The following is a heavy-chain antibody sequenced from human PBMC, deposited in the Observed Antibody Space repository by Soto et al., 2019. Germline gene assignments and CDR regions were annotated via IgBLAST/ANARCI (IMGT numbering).Heavy chain of an antibody. J-gene: IGHJ4*02. CDR1: GYTFTSYG. D-gene: IGHD2-15*01. CDR2: ISAYNGNT. CDR3: ARVPYYCSGGSCYGAGYFDY. V-gene: IGHV1-18*01. Sequence: QVQLVQSGAEVKKPGASVKVSCKASGYTFTSYGISWVRQAPGQGLEWMGWISAYNGNTNYAQKLQGRVTMTTDTSTSTGYMELRSLRSDDTAVYYCARVPYYCSGGSCYGAGYFDYWGQGTLVTVSS.